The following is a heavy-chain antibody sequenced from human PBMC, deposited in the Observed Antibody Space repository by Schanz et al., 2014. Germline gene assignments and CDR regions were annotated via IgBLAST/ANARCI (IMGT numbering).Heavy chain of an antibody. CDR2: IMPLRGIG. J-gene: IGHJ6*02. Sequence: QVQVVQSGAEVQKPGASVKVSCKASGYTFTDYGVIWVRQVPGQGLEWLGRIMPLRGIGNNAWKFQDRLTITADKSMNITYMELSSLGTEDTAVYYCTRLRRADPNGFDVWGQGTTVTVS. CDR3: TRLRRADPNGFDV. D-gene: IGHD6-19*01. CDR1: GYTFTDYG. V-gene: IGHV1-69*04.